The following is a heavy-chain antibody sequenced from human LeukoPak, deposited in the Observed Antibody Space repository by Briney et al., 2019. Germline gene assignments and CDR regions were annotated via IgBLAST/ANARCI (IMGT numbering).Heavy chain of an antibody. CDR2: ISGSGGST. V-gene: IGHV3-23*01. Sequence: GGSLRLSCAASGFTFSSYGMSWVRQAPGKGLEWVSAISGSGGSTYYADSVKGRFTISRDNSKNTLYLQMNSLRAEDTAVYYCAKAYCSSTSCHRFDPWGQGTLVTVSS. CDR1: GFTFSSYG. J-gene: IGHJ5*02. D-gene: IGHD2-2*01. CDR3: AKAYCSSTSCHRFDP.